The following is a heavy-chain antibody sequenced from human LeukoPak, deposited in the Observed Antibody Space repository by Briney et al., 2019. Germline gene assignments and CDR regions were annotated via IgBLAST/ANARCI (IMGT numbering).Heavy chain of an antibody. V-gene: IGHV3-7*01. CDR1: GFTFSSYG. CDR2: IKPDGSEK. Sequence: RRSLRLSCAASGFTFSSYGMHWVRQAPGKGLEWVANIKPDGSEKYYVDYVKGRFTMSRDNAKNSLYLQMNSLRAEDTALYYCARWPGGFDYWGQGTLVTVSS. CDR3: ARWPGGFDY. D-gene: IGHD3-16*01. J-gene: IGHJ4*02.